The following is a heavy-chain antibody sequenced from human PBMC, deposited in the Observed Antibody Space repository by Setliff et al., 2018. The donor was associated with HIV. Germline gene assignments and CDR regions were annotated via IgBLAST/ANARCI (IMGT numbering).Heavy chain of an antibody. J-gene: IGHJ5*02. D-gene: IGHD3-10*01. CDR2: IYTSGST. CDR1: GGSISSYY. V-gene: IGHV4-4*09. Sequence: SETLSLTCTVSGGSISSYYWSWIRQPPGKGLEWIGYIYTSGSTNYNPSLKSRVTMSIDTSKNQFSLKLTSVTAADTAVYYCARRIDNSGSFPDKNWFDTWGQGSPVTVSS. CDR3: ARRIDNSGSFPDKNWFDT.